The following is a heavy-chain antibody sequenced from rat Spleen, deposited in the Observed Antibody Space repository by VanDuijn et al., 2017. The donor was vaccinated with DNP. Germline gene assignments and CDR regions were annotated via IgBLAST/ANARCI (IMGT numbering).Heavy chain of an antibody. CDR2: ISYSGRT. CDR3: ARWRIGPHYFDY. V-gene: IGHV3-1*01. J-gene: IGHJ2*01. D-gene: IGHD1-11*01. CDR1: GYSITSNY. Sequence: EVQLQESGPGLVEPSQSLSLTCSVTGYSITSNYWGWIRKFPGNKMAWIGHISYSGRTTYNPSLKSRISISRDTSKNQFFLQLNSVSTDDTATYYCARWRIGPHYFDYWGQGVMVTVSS.